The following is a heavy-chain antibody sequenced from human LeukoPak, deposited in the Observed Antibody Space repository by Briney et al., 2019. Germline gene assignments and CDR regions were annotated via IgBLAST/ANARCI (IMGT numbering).Heavy chain of an antibody. Sequence: GESLEISCQPSGSTLFTNWITWARQMPGKGLEWMGFIYPGDSETRYSPSFQGQVTISADKSISTAYVQWTSLKDSGTAVYYCARRGSRSSGVYYGLDVWGQGTTVTVSS. CDR2: IYPGDSET. CDR1: GSTLFTNW. V-gene: IGHV5-51*01. CDR3: ARRGSRSSGVYYGLDV. D-gene: IGHD6-6*01. J-gene: IGHJ6*02.